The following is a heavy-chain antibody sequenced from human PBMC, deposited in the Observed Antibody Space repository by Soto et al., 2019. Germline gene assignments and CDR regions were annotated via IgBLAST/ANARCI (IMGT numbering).Heavy chain of an antibody. CDR1: GFTFSSYG. Sequence: PGGSLRLSCAASGFTFSSYGMHWVRQAPGKGLEWVAVISYDGSNKYYADSVKGRFTISRDKSKNTLYLQMNSLRAEDTAVYYCAKGSSIAARPYYFDYWGQGTLVTVSS. D-gene: IGHD6-6*01. V-gene: IGHV3-30*18. CDR2: ISYDGSNK. J-gene: IGHJ4*02. CDR3: AKGSSIAARPYYFDY.